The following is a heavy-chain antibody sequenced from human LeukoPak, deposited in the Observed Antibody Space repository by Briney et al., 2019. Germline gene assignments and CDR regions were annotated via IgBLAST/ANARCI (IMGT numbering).Heavy chain of an antibody. CDR3: ARTLSSSSDFDY. Sequence: ASVKVSCKASGYTFTGYYMHWVRQAPGQGLEWMGWINLNSGGTNYAQKFQGRVTMTRDTSISTAYMELSRLRSDDTAVYYCARTLSSSSDFDYWGQGTLVTVSS. V-gene: IGHV1-2*02. J-gene: IGHJ4*02. CDR2: INLNSGGT. CDR1: GYTFTGYY. D-gene: IGHD6-6*01.